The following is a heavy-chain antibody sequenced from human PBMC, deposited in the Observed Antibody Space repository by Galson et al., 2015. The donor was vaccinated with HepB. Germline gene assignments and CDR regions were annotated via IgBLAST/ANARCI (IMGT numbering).Heavy chain of an antibody. J-gene: IGHJ4*02. CDR2: ISYDGSNK. V-gene: IGHV3-30*04. CDR1: GFTFSSYA. CDR3: AREGSIVDTAMASDY. Sequence: SLRLSCAASGFTFSSYAMHWVRQAPGKGLEWVAVISYDGSNKYYADSVKGRFTISRDNSKNTLYLQMNSLRAEDTAVYYCAREGSIVDTAMASDYWGQGTLVTVSS. D-gene: IGHD5-18*01.